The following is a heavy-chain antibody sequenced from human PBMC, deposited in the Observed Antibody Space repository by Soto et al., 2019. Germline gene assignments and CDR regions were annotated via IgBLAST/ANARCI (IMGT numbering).Heavy chain of an antibody. V-gene: IGHV4-34*01. J-gene: IGHJ4*02. CDR2: INHSGGT. CDR3: ARAWGGGY. D-gene: IGHD3-16*01. CDR1: GGSFSGYY. Sequence: PSETLSLTCAVYGGSFSGYYWSWIRQPPGKGLEWIGEINHSGGTNYNPSLKNRITISIDTSKNQFSLKLNSVTAADTAVYYCARAWGGGYWGQGTLVTVSS.